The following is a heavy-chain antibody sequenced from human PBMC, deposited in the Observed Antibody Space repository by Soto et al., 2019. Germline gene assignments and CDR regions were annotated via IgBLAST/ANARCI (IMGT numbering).Heavy chain of an antibody. D-gene: IGHD6-25*01. V-gene: IGHV1-18*04. CDR3: ARDRRLQIHTFPDY. J-gene: IGHJ4*02. CDR1: GYTFTSYG. Sequence: ASVKVSCKASGYTFTSYGISWVRQAPGQGLEWMGWISAYNGNTNYAQKLQGRVTMTTDTSTSTAYMELRSLRSDDTAVYYCARDRRLQIHTFPDYWGQGTLVTVSS. CDR2: ISAYNGNT.